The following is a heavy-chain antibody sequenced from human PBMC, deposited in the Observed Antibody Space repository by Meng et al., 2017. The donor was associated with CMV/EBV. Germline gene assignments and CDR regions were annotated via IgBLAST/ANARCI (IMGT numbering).Heavy chain of an antibody. V-gene: IGHV3-21*01. CDR1: GFTFSSYT. Sequence: GESLKISCAASGFTFSSYTMNWVRQAPGKGLEWVSSISGSGNYIFTADSVKGRFTISRDNAKNSLYLQMNSLRAEDTGVYYCARDRGEYSSSDGYYYYGMDVWGQGTTVTVSS. J-gene: IGHJ6*02. CDR3: ARDRGEYSSSDGYYYYGMDV. CDR2: ISGSGNYI. D-gene: IGHD6-6*01.